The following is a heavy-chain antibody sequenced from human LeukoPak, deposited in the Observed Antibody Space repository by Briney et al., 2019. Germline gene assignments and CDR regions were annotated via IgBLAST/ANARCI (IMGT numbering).Heavy chain of an antibody. Sequence: SETLSLTCAVYGGSFSGYYWSWIRQPPGKGLEWIGEINHSGSTNYNPSLKSRVTISVDTSKNQFSLKLSSVTAADTAVYYCARGPPKYYYGSGSYYNHFDYWGQGTLVTVSS. CDR2: INHSGST. V-gene: IGHV4-34*01. CDR1: GGSFSGYY. D-gene: IGHD3-10*01. J-gene: IGHJ4*02. CDR3: ARGPPKYYYGSGSYYNHFDY.